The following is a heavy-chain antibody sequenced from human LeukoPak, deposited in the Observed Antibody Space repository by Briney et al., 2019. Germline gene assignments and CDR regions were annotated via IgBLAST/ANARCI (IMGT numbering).Heavy chain of an antibody. V-gene: IGHV1-69*04. CDR1: GGTFSSYA. D-gene: IGHD2-15*01. CDR3: AGSSYCSGGSCYYAGMDV. J-gene: IGHJ6*02. Sequence: SVKVSCKASGGTFSSYAISWVRQAPGQGLEWMGRIIPILGIANYAQKFQGRVTITADESTSTAYMELSSLRSEDTAVYYCAGSSYCSGGSCYYAGMDVWGQGTTVTVSS. CDR2: IIPILGIA.